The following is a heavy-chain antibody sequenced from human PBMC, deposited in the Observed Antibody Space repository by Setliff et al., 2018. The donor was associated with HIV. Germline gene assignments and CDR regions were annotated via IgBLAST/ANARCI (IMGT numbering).Heavy chain of an antibody. J-gene: IGHJ4*02. V-gene: IGHV7-4-1*02. Sequence: GASVKVSCKASGYTFTSYAMNWVRQAPGQGLEWMGWINMYTANPSYAQGFTGRFVFSLDASVSTAYLQISSLEAEDTALYYCARDRYGASFDSWGQGTLVTVSS. D-gene: IGHD3-16*02. CDR1: GYTFTSYA. CDR3: ARDRYGASFDS. CDR2: INMYTANP.